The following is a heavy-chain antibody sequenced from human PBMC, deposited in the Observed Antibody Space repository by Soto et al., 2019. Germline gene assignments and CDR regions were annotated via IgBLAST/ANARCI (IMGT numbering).Heavy chain of an antibody. D-gene: IGHD2-15*01. CDR1: GYTFGKYG. J-gene: IGHJ4*02. Sequence: QVQLVQSGTDVKKPGASVKVSCKASGYTFGKYGSSWVRQAPGQGLEWVGLISVYHGNTVHAQKFRVIGNMTTDTSTSTAYMELGSLKSDVPAIYYCAKDCSGASCGFDIWGQRTLVTVSS. CDR2: ISVYHGNT. V-gene: IGHV1-18*01. CDR3: AKDCSGASCGFDI.